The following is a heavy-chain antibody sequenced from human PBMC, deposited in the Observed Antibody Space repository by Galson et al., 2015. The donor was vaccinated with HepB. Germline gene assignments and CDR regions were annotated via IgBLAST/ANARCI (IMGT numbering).Heavy chain of an antibody. J-gene: IGHJ4*02. CDR1: GFPFSSYS. V-gene: IGHV3-21*01. Sequence: LRLSCAASGFPFSSYSMNWVRQAPGKGLEWVSSISSSSSYIYYADSVKGRFTISRDNAKNSLYLQMNSLRAEDTAVYYCAREVVVVPAAMLDYWGQGTLVTVSS. CDR2: ISSSSSYI. D-gene: IGHD2-2*01. CDR3: AREVVVVPAAMLDY.